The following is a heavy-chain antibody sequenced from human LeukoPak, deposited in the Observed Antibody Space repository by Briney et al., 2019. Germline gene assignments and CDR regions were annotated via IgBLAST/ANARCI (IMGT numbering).Heavy chain of an antibody. V-gene: IGHV4-39*07. CDR1: GGSISSSSYY. CDR2: IYYSGST. J-gene: IGHJ2*01. CDR3: ARLGVVVVTEDYWYFDL. Sequence: SETLSLTCTVSGGSISSSSYYWGWIRQPPGKGLEWIGSIYYSGSTYYNPSLKSRVTISVDTSKNQFSLKLSSVTAADTAVYYCARLGVVVVTEDYWYFDLWGRGTLVTVSS. D-gene: IGHD2-21*02.